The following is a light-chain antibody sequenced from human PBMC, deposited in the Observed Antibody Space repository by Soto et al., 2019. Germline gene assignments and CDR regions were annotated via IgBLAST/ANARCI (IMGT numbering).Light chain of an antibody. V-gene: IGKV3-20*01. CDR3: HQYGTLPYA. CDR1: QRVSSNY. J-gene: IGKJ2*01. Sequence: IALTQSPGTLSLSPGERATLSCRASQRVSSNYVAWYQHKPGQAPRLLIHGVSIRATGIPDRFSGSGSGTDFTLTISSLEPADFAVYYCHQYGTLPYAFGQGTKLQIK. CDR2: GVS.